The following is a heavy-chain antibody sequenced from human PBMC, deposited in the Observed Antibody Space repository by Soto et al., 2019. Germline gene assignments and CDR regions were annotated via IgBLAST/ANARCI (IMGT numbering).Heavy chain of an antibody. V-gene: IGHV2-70*01. D-gene: IGHD4-17*01. CDR1: WFSLSTREVG. CDR3: ARIRSSYGDYPFDY. Sequence: SGPTLVNPTQTLTLTCTFSWFSLSTREVGVSWIRQPPGKALEWLALIDWDDDKYYSTSLKTRLTISKDTSKNQVVLTMTSMDPVDTATYYCARIRSSYGDYPFDYWGQGTLVTVSS. J-gene: IGHJ4*02. CDR2: IDWDDDK.